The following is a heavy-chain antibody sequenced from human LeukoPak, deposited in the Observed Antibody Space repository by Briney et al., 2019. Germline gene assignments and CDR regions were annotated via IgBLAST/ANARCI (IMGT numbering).Heavy chain of an antibody. J-gene: IGHJ3*02. Sequence: ASVKVSCKASGYTFTSYDINWVRQATGQGLEWMGWMNPNSGNTGYAQKFQGRVTMTRNTSISTAYMELSSLRSEDTAVYHCARVSGSYHDAFDIWGQGTMVTVSS. CDR2: MNPNSGNT. CDR1: GYTFTSYD. D-gene: IGHD1-26*01. V-gene: IGHV1-8*01. CDR3: ARVSGSYHDAFDI.